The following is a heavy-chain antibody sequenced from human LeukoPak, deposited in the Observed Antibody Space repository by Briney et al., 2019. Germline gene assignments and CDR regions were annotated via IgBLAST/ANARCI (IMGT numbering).Heavy chain of an antibody. CDR3: ARPSYYYDSSGYDAFDI. CDR1: GFTFSDYY. CDR2: ISSSSLYT. Sequence: KPGGSLRLSCAASGFTFSDYYMSWIRQAPGKGLEWVSYISSSSLYTNYADSVKGRFTISRDNAKNSLYLQMNSLRDEDTAVYYCARPSYYYDSSGYDAFDIWGQGTMVTVSS. D-gene: IGHD3-22*01. J-gene: IGHJ3*02. V-gene: IGHV3-11*06.